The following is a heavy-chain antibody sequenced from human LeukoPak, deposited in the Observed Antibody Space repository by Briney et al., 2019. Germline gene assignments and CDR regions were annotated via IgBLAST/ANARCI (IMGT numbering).Heavy chain of an antibody. Sequence: SETLSLTCAVYGEPFSDYYWSWIRQPPEKGLEWIGQISHDGNTNYNPSLKSRVTLSTDTSMNQFSLRLTSVTTADTAIYYCARRRDWNDVLDSWGQGTPVTVSS. CDR3: ARRRDWNDVLDS. V-gene: IGHV4-34*01. CDR2: ISHDGNT. CDR1: GEPFSDYY. D-gene: IGHD1-1*01. J-gene: IGHJ4*02.